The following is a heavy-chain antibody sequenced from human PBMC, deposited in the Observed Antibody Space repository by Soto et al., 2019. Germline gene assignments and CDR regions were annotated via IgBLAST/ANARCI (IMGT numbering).Heavy chain of an antibody. D-gene: IGHD5-12*01. CDR2: IKRDASEK. Sequence: EVQLVESGGGLVQPGGSLRLSCAASGFTFGNYWMSWVRQAPGKGLEWLATIKRDASEKKYVDSVKGRFTMSRDNAKNSLYLQMNSLRAEDTAVYYCAKETVATIRPTRIYYYYGLDVWGQGTTVSVSS. CDR1: GFTFGNYW. J-gene: IGHJ6*02. CDR3: AKETVATIRPTRIYYYYGLDV. V-gene: IGHV3-7*01.